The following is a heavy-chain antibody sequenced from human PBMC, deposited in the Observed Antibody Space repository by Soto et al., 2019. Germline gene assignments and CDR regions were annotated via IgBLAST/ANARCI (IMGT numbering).Heavy chain of an antibody. CDR1: GGSISSYY. CDR3: ARDSGYDFWSGSLYGMDV. J-gene: IGHJ6*02. CDR2: IYTSGST. D-gene: IGHD3-3*01. Sequence: KASETLSLTCTVSGGSISSYYWSWIRQPAGKGLEWIGRIYTSGSTNYNPSLKSRVTMSVDTSKNQFSLKLSSVTAADTAVYYCARDSGYDFWSGSLYGMDVWGQGTTVTVSS. V-gene: IGHV4-4*07.